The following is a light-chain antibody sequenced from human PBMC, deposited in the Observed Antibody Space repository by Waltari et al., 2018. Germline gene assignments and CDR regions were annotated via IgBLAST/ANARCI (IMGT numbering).Light chain of an antibody. V-gene: IGLV1-40*01. CDR2: GNS. J-gene: IGLJ3*02. Sequence: VLTQPPSVSGAPGQRVTISCTGSSSNIGAGYDVHWYQQLPGTAPKLLIYGNSNRPSGVPDRFSGSKSGTSASLAITGLQAEDDADYYCQSYDSSLSGSWVFGGGTKLTVL. CDR3: QSYDSSLSGSWV. CDR1: SSNIGAGYD.